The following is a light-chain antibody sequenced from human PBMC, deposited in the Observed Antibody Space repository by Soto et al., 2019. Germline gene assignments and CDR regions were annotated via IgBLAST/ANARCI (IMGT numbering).Light chain of an antibody. CDR1: QSVSNN. Sequence: IVLTQSPGTLSLSTGERATLSCRASQSVSNNYLAWYQQKPGQAPRLLIYGASNRATGIPARFSGSGSGTEFILTISSLQSEDFAVYYCQQYSKWPLTFGGGTNVDI. J-gene: IGKJ4*01. V-gene: IGKV3D-15*01. CDR2: GAS. CDR3: QQYSKWPLT.